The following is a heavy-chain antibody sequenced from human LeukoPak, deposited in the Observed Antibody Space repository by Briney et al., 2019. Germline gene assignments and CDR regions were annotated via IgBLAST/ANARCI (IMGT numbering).Heavy chain of an antibody. J-gene: IGHJ6*02. CDR3: ARTFSQTYYYGSGIYYYYGMDV. V-gene: IGHV1-46*01. CDR1: GYTFTSYY. D-gene: IGHD3-10*01. CDR2: INPSGGST. Sequence: ASVKVSCKASGYTFTSYYMHWVRQAPGQGLEWIGIINPSGGSTSYAQKFQGRVTMTRDTSTSTVYMELSSLRSEDTAVYYCARTFSQTYYYGSGIYYYYGMDVWGQGTTVTVSS.